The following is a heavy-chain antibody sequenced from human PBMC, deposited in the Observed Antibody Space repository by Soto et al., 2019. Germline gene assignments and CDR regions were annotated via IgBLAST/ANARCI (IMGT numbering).Heavy chain of an antibody. CDR1: GGSVTSGSFY. J-gene: IGHJ4*02. Sequence: QVQLQESGPGLVKPSETLSLTCTVAGGSVTSGSFYWNWIRQSPGKGLQWIGYSHYSGSTSYNPSLKSRVIVSLDMSQNHFSLRLTSATAADTGVYYCARDSGSWCYFDYWSQGTLVTVSS. V-gene: IGHV4-61*03. D-gene: IGHD1-26*01. CDR2: SHYSGST. CDR3: ARDSGSWCYFDY.